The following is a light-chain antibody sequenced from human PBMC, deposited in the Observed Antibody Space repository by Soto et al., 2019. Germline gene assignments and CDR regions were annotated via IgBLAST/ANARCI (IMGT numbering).Light chain of an antibody. CDR1: SGHSSYA. Sequence: QPVLTQSPSASASLGASVTLTCTLSSGHSSYAIAWHQQQPEKGPRYLLKVNSDGSHNKGDGIPDRFSGSSSGAERYLTISSLQSEDEADYYCQTWGAGFSVVFGGGTKLTVL. CDR2: VNSDGSH. CDR3: QTWGAGFSVV. J-gene: IGLJ2*01. V-gene: IGLV4-69*01.